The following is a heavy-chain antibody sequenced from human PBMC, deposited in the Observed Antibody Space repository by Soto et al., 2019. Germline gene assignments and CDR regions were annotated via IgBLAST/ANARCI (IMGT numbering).Heavy chain of an antibody. CDR2: LSGSSSHI. CDR3: TRAGDYGSSDPPHDY. J-gene: IGHJ4*02. Sequence: EVQLVESGGDLVQPGGSLRLSCAASGFTFSSYSMNWVRQATGKGLEWISYLSGSSSHIFHADSVKGRFAISRDNAKNSLYLQMHSLRDEDTAVYYCTRAGDYGSSDPPHDYWGQGTLVTVSS. D-gene: IGHD3-22*01. V-gene: IGHV3-48*02. CDR1: GFTFSSYS.